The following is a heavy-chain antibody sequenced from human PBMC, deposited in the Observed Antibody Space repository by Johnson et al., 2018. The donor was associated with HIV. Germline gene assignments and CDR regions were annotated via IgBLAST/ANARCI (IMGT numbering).Heavy chain of an antibody. J-gene: IGHJ3*02. Sequence: QVQLVESGGGLVQPGGSLRLSCAASGFTFSSYDMHWVRQAPGKGLEWVAIISHDGSDKNYADSVKGRFTISRDNSKNTLFLQMNSLRAEDTAVYYCAKLRWAPRAFDIWGQGTMVTVSS. CDR2: ISHDGSDK. V-gene: IGHV3-30*18. CDR1: GFTFSSYD. D-gene: IGHD4-23*01. CDR3: AKLRWAPRAFDI.